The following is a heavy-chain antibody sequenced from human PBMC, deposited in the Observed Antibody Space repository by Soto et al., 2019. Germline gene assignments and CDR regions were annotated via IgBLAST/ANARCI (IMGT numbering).Heavy chain of an antibody. V-gene: IGHV3-30*18. D-gene: IGHD6-13*01. J-gene: IGHJ4*02. CDR2: MSYDGTKQ. Sequence: GGSLRLSCAASGFTFSTYGMHWVRQAPGKGLEWVAAMSYDGTKQYYVDSVKGRFTISRDNSRNTLFLQLNSLRDEDTAVYYCAKEYGSTWIDHWGQGAPVTVSS. CDR3: AKEYGSTWIDH. CDR1: GFTFSTYG.